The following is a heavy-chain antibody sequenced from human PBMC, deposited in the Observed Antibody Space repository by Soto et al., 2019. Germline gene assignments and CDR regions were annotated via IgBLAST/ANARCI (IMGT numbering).Heavy chain of an antibody. CDR1: GGTFSSYA. CDR3: TRDVPAAMFGYYYGMDV. Sequence: SVKVSCKASGGTFSSYAISWVRQAPGQGLEWMGGIIPIFGTANYAQKFQGRVTITADKSTSTAYMELSSLRSEDTAVYYCTRDVPAAMFGYYYGMDVWGQGTTVTVSS. D-gene: IGHD2-2*01. CDR2: IIPIFGTA. V-gene: IGHV1-69*06. J-gene: IGHJ6*02.